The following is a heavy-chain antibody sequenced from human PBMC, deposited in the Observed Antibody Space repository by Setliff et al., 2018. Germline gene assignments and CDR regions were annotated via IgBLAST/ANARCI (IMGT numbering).Heavy chain of an antibody. J-gene: IGHJ4*02. Sequence: KPSETLSLTCTVSGGSINTYPYYWGWIRQPPGKGLEWIGNIYHTGITYYNPSLKTRVTISVDTSKNQFSLELSSVTAADTAMYYCARENGYCSGGACYFMFDYWGQGTLVTVSS. CDR1: GGSINTYPYY. D-gene: IGHD2-15*01. CDR2: IYHTGIT. CDR3: ARENGYCSGGACYFMFDY. V-gene: IGHV4-39*07.